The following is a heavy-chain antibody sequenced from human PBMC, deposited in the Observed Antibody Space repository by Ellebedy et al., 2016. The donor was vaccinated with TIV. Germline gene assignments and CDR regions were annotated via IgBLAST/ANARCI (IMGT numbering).Heavy chain of an antibody. CDR2: IYHTGDT. CDR3: AILNPVRGFGLDV. V-gene: IGHV4-61*01. Sequence: SETLSLXXTVSGASFSSDSSYWSWVRQSAGKGLEWIGYIYHTGDTYYNPSLKSRVTMSVDTSKNQFSLTVTSVTAADTAVYYGAILNPVRGFGLDVWGQGTTVTVSS. J-gene: IGHJ6*02. D-gene: IGHD3-10*01. CDR1: GASFSSDSSY.